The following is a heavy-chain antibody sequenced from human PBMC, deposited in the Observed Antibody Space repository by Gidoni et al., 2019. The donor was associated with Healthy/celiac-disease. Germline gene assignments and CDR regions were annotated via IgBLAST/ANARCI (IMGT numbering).Heavy chain of an antibody. Sequence: QVQLQESGPGLVKPSAPLSLTCTVSGGYISSYYWSWIRQPTGTGLAWIGYIYYSGSTNYNPSLKIRVTISVDTSKNQFSLKLSSVTAAYTAVYYCARLNYYDSSYYYYGMDVWGQGTTVTVSS. D-gene: IGHD3-22*01. CDR1: GGYISSYY. CDR3: ARLNYYDSSYYYYGMDV. CDR2: IYYSGST. V-gene: IGHV4-59*08. J-gene: IGHJ6*02.